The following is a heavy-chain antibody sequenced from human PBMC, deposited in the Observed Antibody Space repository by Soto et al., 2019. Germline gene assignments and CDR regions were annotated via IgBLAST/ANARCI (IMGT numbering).Heavy chain of an antibody. J-gene: IGHJ4*02. CDR3: ARHIPQGYCSGGSCSPNSDYFDY. D-gene: IGHD2-15*01. V-gene: IGHV4-59*08. CDR1: GGSISSYY. CDR2: IYYSGST. Sequence: PSETLSLTCTVSGGSISSYYWSWIRQPPGKXXXXXXYIYYSGSTNYNPSLKSRVTISVDTSKXQFSLKLSSVTAADTAVYYCARHIPQGYCSGGSCSPNSDYFDYWGQGTLVTVSS.